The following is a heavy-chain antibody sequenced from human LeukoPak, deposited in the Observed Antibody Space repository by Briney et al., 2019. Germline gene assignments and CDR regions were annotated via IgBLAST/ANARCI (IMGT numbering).Heavy chain of an antibody. CDR1: GFTFSSYG. D-gene: IGHD5-18*01. CDR3: ARDRGYSYGPYWFDP. V-gene: IGHV3-33*01. J-gene: IGHJ5*02. Sequence: TGGSLRLSCAASGFTFSSYGMHWVREAPGKGREWVAVIWYDGSNKYYADSVKGRFTISRDNSKNTLYLQMNSLRAEDTAVYYCARDRGYSYGPYWFDPWGQGTLVTVSS. CDR2: IWYDGSNK.